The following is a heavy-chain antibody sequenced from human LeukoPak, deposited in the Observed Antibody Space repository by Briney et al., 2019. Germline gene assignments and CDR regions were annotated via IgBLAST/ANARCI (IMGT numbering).Heavy chain of an antibody. CDR2: IYYSGST. Sequence: KPSETLSLTCTVSGVSISSSSYYWGWIRQPPGKGLEWIGSIYYSGSTYYNPALKSRFTISVDTSKTQFSLKLSSVTAADTAVYYCARRYDYWGQGTLVTVSS. J-gene: IGHJ4*02. V-gene: IGHV4-39*01. CDR3: ARRYDY. D-gene: IGHD1-1*01. CDR1: GVSISSSSYY.